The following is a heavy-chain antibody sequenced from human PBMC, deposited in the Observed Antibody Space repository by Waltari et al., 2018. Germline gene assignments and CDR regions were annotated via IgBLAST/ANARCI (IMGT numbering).Heavy chain of an antibody. CDR3: VKVGGISPAYDY. D-gene: IGHD3-3*02. V-gene: IGHV3-23*01. J-gene: IGHJ4*02. CDR2: ITNRGGGA. CDR1: GFTFRMFA. Sequence: EVQLLESGGGLVQPGGSLRLSCDASGFTFRMFAMGWVRQAPGKGLEWVSSITNRGGGANYAVCVKGRFTISRDNSENPLFLQRNSLSAGATAVFYCVKVGGISPAYDYWGQGTQVTVSS.